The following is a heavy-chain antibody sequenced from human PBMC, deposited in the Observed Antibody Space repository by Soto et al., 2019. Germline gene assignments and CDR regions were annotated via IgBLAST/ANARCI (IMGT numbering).Heavy chain of an antibody. CDR3: ASPVYDYVWGSYRFFDY. CDR2: IYYSGST. D-gene: IGHD3-16*02. CDR1: GGSISSSSYY. J-gene: IGHJ4*02. Sequence: SETLSLTCTVSGGSISSSSYYWGWIRQPPGKGLEWIGGIYYSGSTYYNPSLKSRVTISVDTSKNQFSLKLSSVTAADTAVYYCASPVYDYVWGSYRFFDYWGQGTLVTVSS. V-gene: IGHV4-39*01.